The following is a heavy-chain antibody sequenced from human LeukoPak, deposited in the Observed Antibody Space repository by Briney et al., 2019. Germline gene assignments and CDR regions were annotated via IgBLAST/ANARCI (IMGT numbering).Heavy chain of an antibody. Sequence: GGSLRLSCAASGFTFSDYYMSWIRQAPGKGLEWVSYISSSSSYTNYADSVKGRFTISRDNAKNSLYLRMNSLRAEDTAVYYCARDRGPTSQGYFDYWGQGTLVTVSS. CDR1: GFTFSDYY. D-gene: IGHD3-10*01. CDR3: ARDRGPTSQGYFDY. CDR2: ISSSSSYT. V-gene: IGHV3-11*05. J-gene: IGHJ4*02.